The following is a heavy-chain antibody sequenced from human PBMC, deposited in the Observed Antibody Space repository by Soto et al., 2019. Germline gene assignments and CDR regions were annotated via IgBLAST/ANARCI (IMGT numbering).Heavy chain of an antibody. CDR3: ARSGHNSGFFYYDY. J-gene: IGHJ4*02. Sequence: QITLKESGPTLVKVTQTVTLTCTFSGFSLSSTGVGVGWIRQPPGKALEGLALINWNDDKRYNPSLKSRLTITKDSSKNQVVLTMTNMDPVDTAAYYCARSGHNSGFFYYDYWGQGTLVTVSS. CDR2: INWNDDK. D-gene: IGHD3-22*01. CDR1: GFSLSSTGVG. V-gene: IGHV2-5*01.